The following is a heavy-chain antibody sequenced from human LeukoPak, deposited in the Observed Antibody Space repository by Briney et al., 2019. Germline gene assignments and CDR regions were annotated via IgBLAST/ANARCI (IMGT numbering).Heavy chain of an antibody. CDR3: ASGYSMDY. J-gene: IGHJ4*02. CDR1: GFTFSSYS. D-gene: IGHD6-13*01. V-gene: IGHV3-48*01. Sequence: GGSLRLSCAASGFTFSSYSMNWVRQAPGTGLEWVSYISSSSSTIYYPDSVKGRFTISRDNAKNSLYLQMNSLRAEDTAVYYCASGYSMDYWGQGTLVTVSS. CDR2: ISSSSSTI.